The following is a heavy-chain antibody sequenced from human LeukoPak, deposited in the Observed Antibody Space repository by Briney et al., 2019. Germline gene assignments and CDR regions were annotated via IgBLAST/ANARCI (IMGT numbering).Heavy chain of an antibody. CDR1: GFTFSSYA. V-gene: IGHV3-23*01. J-gene: IGHJ4*02. D-gene: IGHD3-10*02. Sequence: GGPLRLSCAASGFTFSSYAMSWVRQAPGKGLEWVSAISDSGGSTYYADSVRGRFTISRDNSNNTLYLQMNSLRAEDTAVYYCAGEGPTMSDYWGQGTLVTVSS. CDR2: ISDSGGST. CDR3: AGEGPTMSDY.